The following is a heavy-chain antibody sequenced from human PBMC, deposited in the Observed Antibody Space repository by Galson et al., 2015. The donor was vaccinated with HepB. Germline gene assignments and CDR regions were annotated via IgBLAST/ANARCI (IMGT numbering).Heavy chain of an antibody. CDR2: IIPIFGIA. CDR3: ASVPGIAAAGTGNWFDP. CDR1: GGTFSSYA. V-gene: IGHV1-69*13. J-gene: IGHJ5*02. Sequence: SVKVSCKASGGTFSSYAISWVRQAPGQGLEWMGGIIPIFGIANYAQKFQGRVTITADESTSTAYMELSSLRSEDTAVYYCASVPGIAAAGTGNWFDPWGQGTLVTVSS. D-gene: IGHD6-13*01.